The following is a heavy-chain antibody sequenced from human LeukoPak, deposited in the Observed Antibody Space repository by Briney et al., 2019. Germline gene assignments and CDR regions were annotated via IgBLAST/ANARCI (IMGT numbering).Heavy chain of an antibody. Sequence: ASVKVSCKASGYTFTGYYMHWVRQAPGQGLEWMGWINPNSGGTNYAQKFQGRVTMTRDTSISTAYMELSRLRSDDTAVYCCARAYYDFWSGYYWNWFDPWGQGTLVTVSS. V-gene: IGHV1-2*02. J-gene: IGHJ5*02. CDR3: ARAYYDFWSGYYWNWFDP. CDR2: INPNSGGT. CDR1: GYTFTGYY. D-gene: IGHD3-3*01.